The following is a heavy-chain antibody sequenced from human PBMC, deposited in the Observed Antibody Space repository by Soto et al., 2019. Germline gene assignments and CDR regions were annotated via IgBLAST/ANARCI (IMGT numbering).Heavy chain of an antibody. CDR3: ASSYYDSSGSALRD. D-gene: IGHD3-22*01. CDR2: IYHSGST. J-gene: IGHJ1*01. CDR1: GGSISSGGYS. Sequence: QLQLQESGSGLVKPSQTLSLTCAVSGGSISSGGYSWSWIRQPPGKGLEWIGYIYHSGSTYYNPSLPSRVTISVDRSKNQFSLKLSSVTAADTAVYFCASSYYDSSGSALRDWGQGTLVTVSS. V-gene: IGHV4-30-2*01.